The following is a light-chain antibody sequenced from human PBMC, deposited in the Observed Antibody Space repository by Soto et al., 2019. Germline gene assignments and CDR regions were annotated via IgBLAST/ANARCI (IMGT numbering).Light chain of an antibody. Sequence: DIQMTQSPSSLSASVGDRVTITCRASRGISNYLAWYQQKPGKVPKLLIYAASTLQSGVPSRFSGSGSGTDFTLTISSLQPEDVATYYCQKYNSAPQTFGQGTKVEIK. CDR3: QKYNSAPQT. CDR1: RGISNY. V-gene: IGKV1-27*01. J-gene: IGKJ1*01. CDR2: AAS.